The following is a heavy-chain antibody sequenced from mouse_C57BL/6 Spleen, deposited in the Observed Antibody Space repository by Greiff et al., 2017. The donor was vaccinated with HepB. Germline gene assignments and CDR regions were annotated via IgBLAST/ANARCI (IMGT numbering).Heavy chain of an antibody. J-gene: IGHJ4*01. CDR3: ARHGDYDRGAMDY. CDR2: IYPGGGYT. V-gene: IGHV1-63*01. D-gene: IGHD2-4*01. Sequence: VQGVESGAELVRPGTSVKMSCKASGYTFTNYWIGWAKQRPGHGLEWIGDIYPGGGYTNYNEKFKGKATLTADKSSSTAYMQFSSLTSEDSAIYYCARHGDYDRGAMDYWGQGTSVTVSS. CDR1: GYTFTNYW.